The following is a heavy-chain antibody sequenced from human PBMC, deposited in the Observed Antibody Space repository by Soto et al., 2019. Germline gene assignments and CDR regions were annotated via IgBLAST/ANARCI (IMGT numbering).Heavy chain of an antibody. CDR1: GGSISSNNW. CDR3: ARDTTPLARGYFDN. D-gene: IGHD1-1*01. CDR2: VYHTGAT. J-gene: IGHJ4*02. V-gene: IGHV4-4*02. Sequence: SETLSLTCAVSGGSISSNNWWSWVRQSPGRGLEWIGEVYHTGATYYNPSLKSRVTISVDTSKDQFSLSLNSVTAADTAVYYCARDTTPLARGYFDNWGQGTLVTV.